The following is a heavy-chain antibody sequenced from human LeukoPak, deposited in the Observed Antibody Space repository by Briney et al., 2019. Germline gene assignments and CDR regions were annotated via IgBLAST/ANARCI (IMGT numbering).Heavy chain of an antibody. V-gene: IGHV3-48*04. CDR3: ARDPGYGDYSFDI. D-gene: IGHD4-17*01. J-gene: IGHJ3*02. CDR1: GFTFNNYA. CDR2: ISSSSSTI. Sequence: GGSLRLSCTASGFTFNNYAMYWVRQAPGKGLEWVSYISSSSSTIYYAGSVKGRFTISRDNAKNSLYLQMNSLRAEDTAVYYCARDPGYGDYSFDIWGQGTMVTVSS.